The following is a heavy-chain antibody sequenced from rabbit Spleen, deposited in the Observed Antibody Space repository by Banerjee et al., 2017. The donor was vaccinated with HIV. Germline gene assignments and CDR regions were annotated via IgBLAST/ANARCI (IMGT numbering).Heavy chain of an antibody. Sequence: QEQLEESGGDLVKPEGSLTLTCTASGFSFSNAYYMCWVRQAPGKGLEWIACIYAGSGVNTWYASWAKGRFTISKASSTTVTLQMTSLTAADPATYFCVRYVYGDGHAHFNWWGPGTLVTVS. CDR1: GFSFSNAYY. CDR2: IYAGSGVNT. D-gene: IGHD2-1*01. CDR3: VRYVYGDGHAHFNW. J-gene: IGHJ4*01. V-gene: IGHV1S45*01.